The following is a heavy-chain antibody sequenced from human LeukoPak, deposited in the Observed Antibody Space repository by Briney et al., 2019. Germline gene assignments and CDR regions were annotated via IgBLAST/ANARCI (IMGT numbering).Heavy chain of an antibody. D-gene: IGHD1-26*01. CDR3: ARHSGSYYYFDY. J-gene: IGHJ4*02. V-gene: IGHV1-69*13. CDR2: IIPIFGTA. CDR1: GYTFTSYA. Sequence: GASVKVSCKASGYTFTSYAMNWVRQAPGQGLEWMGGIIPIFGTANYAQKFQGRVTITADESTSTAYMELSSLRSEDTAVYYCARHSGSYYYFDYWGQGTLVTVSS.